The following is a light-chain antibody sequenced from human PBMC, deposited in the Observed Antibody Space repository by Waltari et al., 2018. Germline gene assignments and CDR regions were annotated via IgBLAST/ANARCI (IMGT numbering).Light chain of an antibody. CDR1: QGISSY. CDR3: LQHNSYPYS. J-gene: IGKJ2*03. V-gene: IGKV1-17*01. CDR2: AAS. Sequence: DIQMTQSPSSLSASVGDTVTITCRASQGISSYLNWFQQKPGKAPKLLIYAASSLESGVPSRFSGSGSGTEFTLTISSLQPEDFAAYYCLQHNSYPYSFSQGTKVEIK.